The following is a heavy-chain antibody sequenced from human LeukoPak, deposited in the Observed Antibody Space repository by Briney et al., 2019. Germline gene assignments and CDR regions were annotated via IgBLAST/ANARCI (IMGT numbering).Heavy chain of an antibody. V-gene: IGHV1-69*05. CDR3: ALTFDWFPFFH. Sequence: SVKVSCKASRGTFSSYAISWVRQAPGQGLEWMGRIIPIFGTANYAQKFQGRVTITTDESTSTAYMELSSLRSEDTAVYYCALTFDWFPFFHWGQGTLVTVSS. J-gene: IGHJ4*02. CDR1: RGTFSSYA. CDR2: IIPIFGTA. D-gene: IGHD3-9*01.